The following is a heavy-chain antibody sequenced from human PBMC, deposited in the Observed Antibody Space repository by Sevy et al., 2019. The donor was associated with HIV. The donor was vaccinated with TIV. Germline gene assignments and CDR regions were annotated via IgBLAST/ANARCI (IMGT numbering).Heavy chain of an antibody. D-gene: IGHD5-18*01. J-gene: IGHJ4*02. CDR2: ITGGGDSK. Sequence: GGSLRLSCAASGFTVSTYAINWVRQAPGEGLGGGSAITGGGDSKYYADSVKGRFAIAKDNSKNVVYPQMNGLRAEDTAVYYCAAGDRSMVTDFDYWGQGTLVTVSS. CDR3: AAGDRSMVTDFDY. V-gene: IGHV3-23*01. CDR1: GFTVSTYA.